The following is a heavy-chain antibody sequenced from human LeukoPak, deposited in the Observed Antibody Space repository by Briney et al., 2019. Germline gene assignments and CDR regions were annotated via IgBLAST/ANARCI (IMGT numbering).Heavy chain of an antibody. J-gene: IGHJ2*01. Sequence: SVKVSCKASGGTFSSYAISWVQQAPGQGLEWMGGIIPIFGTANYAQKFQGRVTITADESTSTAYMELRSLRSDDTAVYYCARGSRGDYGESHWYFDLWGRGTLVTVSS. CDR3: ARGSRGDYGESHWYFDL. V-gene: IGHV1-69*01. D-gene: IGHD4-17*01. CDR1: GGTFSSYA. CDR2: IIPIFGTA.